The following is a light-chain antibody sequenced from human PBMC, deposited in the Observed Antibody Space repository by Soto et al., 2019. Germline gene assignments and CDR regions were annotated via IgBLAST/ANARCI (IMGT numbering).Light chain of an antibody. Sequence: DIQMSQSPSSLSASVGDRVRITCRASQTINKYINLYQHKPGKAPKLLIYAASNLQSGVPSRFSGSGSGTDFTLTISSLQPEDFGTYYCQQTYSIFNFGQGTRLEI. V-gene: IGKV1-39*01. CDR2: AAS. CDR1: QTINKY. J-gene: IGKJ5*01. CDR3: QQTYSIFN.